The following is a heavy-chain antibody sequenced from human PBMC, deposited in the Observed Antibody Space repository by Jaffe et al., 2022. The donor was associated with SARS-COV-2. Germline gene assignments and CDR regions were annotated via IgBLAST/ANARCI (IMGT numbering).Heavy chain of an antibody. D-gene: IGHD5-18*01. V-gene: IGHV3-74*01. J-gene: IGHJ4*02. CDR1: GFTFSSDW. Sequence: EVQLVESGGGLVQPGGSLRLSCAASGFTFSSDWMHWVRQAPGKGLVWVSRINSDGSSTGFADSVKGRFTISRDNAKNTLYLQMNSLRAEDTAVYYCATSRTTMVFFHWGQGTLVTVSS. CDR2: INSDGSST. CDR3: ATSRTTMVFFH.